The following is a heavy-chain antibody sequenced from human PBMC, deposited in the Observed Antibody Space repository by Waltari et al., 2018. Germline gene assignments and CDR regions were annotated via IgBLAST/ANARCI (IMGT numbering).Heavy chain of an antibody. CDR1: GGTFSSYA. D-gene: IGHD3-22*01. V-gene: IGHV1-69*01. Sequence: QVQLVQSGAEVKKPGSSVKVSRKASGGTFSSYAISWVRQAPEQGLEWMGGIIPIFGTANYAQKFQGRVTITADESTSTAYMELSSLRSEDTAVYYCARSVHYYYDSSGFYLFDLWGRGTLVTVSS. CDR2: IIPIFGTA. CDR3: ARSVHYYYDSSGFYLFDL. J-gene: IGHJ2*01.